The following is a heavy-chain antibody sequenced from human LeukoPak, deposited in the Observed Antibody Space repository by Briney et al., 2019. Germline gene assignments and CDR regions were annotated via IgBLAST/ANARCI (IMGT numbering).Heavy chain of an antibody. Sequence: GGSLRLSCAASGLTVSSTYMSWVRQTPGKGLEWVSVIYSGGSTYYADSVKGRFTISRDNSKNTLYLQMNSLRAEDTAVYYRARDLLEWYFDYWGQGTLVTVSS. CDR3: ARDLLEWYFDY. D-gene: IGHD3-3*01. V-gene: IGHV3-66*01. CDR2: IYSGGST. CDR1: GLTVSSTY. J-gene: IGHJ4*02.